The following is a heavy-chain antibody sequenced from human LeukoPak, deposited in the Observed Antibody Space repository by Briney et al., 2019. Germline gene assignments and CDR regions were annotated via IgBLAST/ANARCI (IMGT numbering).Heavy chain of an antibody. D-gene: IGHD3-10*01. CDR2: IRYDGNNN. CDR3: ARSFYYGSGSFSRGGFDP. J-gene: IGHJ5*02. Sequence: GGSLRLSCAASGFTFSSYGMHWVRQAPGKGLEWVTFIRYDGNNNNYAESVKGRFTISRDNSKNTLYLQMNSLRAEDTAVYYCARSFYYGSGSFSRGGFDPWGQGSLVTVSS. CDR1: GFTFSSYG. V-gene: IGHV3-30*02.